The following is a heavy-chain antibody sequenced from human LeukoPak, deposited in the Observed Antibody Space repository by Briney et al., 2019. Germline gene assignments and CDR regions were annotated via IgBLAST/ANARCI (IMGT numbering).Heavy chain of an antibody. Sequence: PGGSLRLSCAASGFTFSSYWMSWVRQAPGKGLEWVANIKQDGSEKYYVDSVKGRFTISRDNAKNSLYLQMNSLRAEDTAVYYCARDTFQGGWLQLEGIDYWGQGTLVTVSS. CDR1: GFTFSSYW. CDR2: IKQDGSEK. D-gene: IGHD5-24*01. V-gene: IGHV3-7*01. J-gene: IGHJ4*02. CDR3: ARDTFQGGWLQLEGIDY.